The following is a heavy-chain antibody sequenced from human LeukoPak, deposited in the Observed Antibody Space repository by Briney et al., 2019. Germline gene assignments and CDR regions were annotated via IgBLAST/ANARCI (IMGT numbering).Heavy chain of an antibody. J-gene: IGHJ4*02. CDR2: IKSKTDGGTT. V-gene: IGHV3-15*01. CDR1: GFTFSSYA. Sequence: PGGSLRLSCAASGFTFSSYAMSWVRQAPGKGLEWVGRIKSKTDGGTTDYAAPVKGRFTISRDDSKNTLYLQMNSLKTEDTAVYYCTHPGYSSSWSRGRPKKPFDYWGQGTLVTVSS. D-gene: IGHD6-13*01. CDR3: THPGYSSSWSRGRPKKPFDY.